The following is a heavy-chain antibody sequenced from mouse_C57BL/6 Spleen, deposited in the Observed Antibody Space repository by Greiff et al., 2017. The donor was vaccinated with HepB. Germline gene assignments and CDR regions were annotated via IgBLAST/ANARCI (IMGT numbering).Heavy chain of an antibody. CDR3: AREAINYYGYYFDY. D-gene: IGHD1-2*01. CDR2: IYPGDGDT. CDR1: GYAFSSYW. Sequence: QVQLQQSGAELVKPGASVKISCTASGYAFSSYWMHWVKQRPGKGLEWIGQIYPGDGDTNYNGKFQGKATLTADKSSSTAYMQLSSLTSEDSAVYFCAREAINYYGYYFDYWGQGTTLTVSS. J-gene: IGHJ2*01. V-gene: IGHV1-80*01.